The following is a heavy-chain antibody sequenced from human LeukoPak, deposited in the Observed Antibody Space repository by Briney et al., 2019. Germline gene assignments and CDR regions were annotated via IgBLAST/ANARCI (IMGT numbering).Heavy chain of an antibody. CDR1: GFTFSNYW. CDR2: IKQDGSEK. D-gene: IGHD6-13*01. Sequence: QSGGSLRLSCAASGFTFSNYWMSWVRQAPGKGLEWVANIKQDGSEKYYVDSVKGRFTISRDNAKNSLYLQVNSLRAEDTAMYYCACGYSSGWYWNYWGQGTLVTVSS. V-gene: IGHV3-7*01. J-gene: IGHJ4*02. CDR3: ACGYSSGWYWNY.